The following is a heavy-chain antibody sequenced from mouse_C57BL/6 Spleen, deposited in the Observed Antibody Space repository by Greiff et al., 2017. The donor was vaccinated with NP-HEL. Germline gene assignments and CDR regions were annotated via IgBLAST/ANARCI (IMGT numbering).Heavy chain of an antibody. Sequence: QVQLKHPGAELVRPGTSVKLSCKASGYTFTSYWMHWVKQRPGQGLEWIGVIDPSDSYTNYNQKFKGKATLTVDTSSSTAYMQLSSLTSEDSAVYYCARGTTVVATRDYWGQGTTLTVSS. V-gene: IGHV1-59*01. CDR3: ARGTTVVATRDY. CDR1: GYTFTSYW. D-gene: IGHD1-1*01. J-gene: IGHJ2*01. CDR2: IDPSDSYT.